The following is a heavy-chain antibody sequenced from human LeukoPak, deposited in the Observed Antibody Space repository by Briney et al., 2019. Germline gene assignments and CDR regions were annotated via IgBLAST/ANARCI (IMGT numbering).Heavy chain of an antibody. D-gene: IGHD3-22*01. Sequence: PGGSLRLSCAASGFTFNNYWMSWVRQAPGKGLKWVASIKEDGSDKYYVDSVKGRFTISRDSAKNSLFLQMNSLRAEDTAVYYCVRGDSRDYWGQGTLVTVSS. J-gene: IGHJ4*02. CDR3: VRGDSRDY. CDR1: GFTFNNYW. CDR2: IKEDGSDK. V-gene: IGHV3-7*02.